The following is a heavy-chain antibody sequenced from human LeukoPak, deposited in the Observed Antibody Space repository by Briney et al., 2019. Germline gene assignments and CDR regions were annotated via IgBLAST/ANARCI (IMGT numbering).Heavy chain of an antibody. CDR1: GYTFTSYA. Sequence: ASVKVSCKASGYTFTSYAMHWVRQAPGQRLEWMGWINAGNGNTKYSQKFQGRVTITRDTSASTAYMELSSLRSEDTAVYYCAREMGTLWFGELFHNWFDPWGQGTLVTVSS. CDR2: INAGNGNT. J-gene: IGHJ5*02. D-gene: IGHD3-10*01. CDR3: AREMGTLWFGELFHNWFDP. V-gene: IGHV1-3*01.